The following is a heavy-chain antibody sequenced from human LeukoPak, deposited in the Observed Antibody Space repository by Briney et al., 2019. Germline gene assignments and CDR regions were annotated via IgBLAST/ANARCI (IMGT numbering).Heavy chain of an antibody. Sequence: PGGSLRLSCAASGFTFSSYSVNWVRQAPGKGLEWVSSISSSSSYIYYADSVKGRFTISRDNAKNSLYLQMNSLRAEDTAVYYCARADWNDVRGDWGQGTLVTVSS. CDR3: ARADWNDVRGD. V-gene: IGHV3-21*01. J-gene: IGHJ4*02. CDR1: GFTFSSYS. D-gene: IGHD1-1*01. CDR2: ISSSSSYI.